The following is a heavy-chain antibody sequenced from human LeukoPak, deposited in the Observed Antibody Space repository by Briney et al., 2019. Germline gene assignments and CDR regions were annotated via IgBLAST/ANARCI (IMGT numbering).Heavy chain of an antibody. D-gene: IGHD3-16*01. V-gene: IGHV3-30*04. J-gene: IGHJ4*02. Sequence: GGSLRLSCAASGFTFSSYAMHWVRQAPGKGLEWVAITSHDGSDNYYADSVKGRFTVSRDNSKNTVFLQMNSLRAEDTAAYYCARIDYVWGTYSNDYWGQGTLVAVSS. CDR2: TSHDGSDN. CDR3: ARIDYVWGTYSNDY. CDR1: GFTFSSYA.